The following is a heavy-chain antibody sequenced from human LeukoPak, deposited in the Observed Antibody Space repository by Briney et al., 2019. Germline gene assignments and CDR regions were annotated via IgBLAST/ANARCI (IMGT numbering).Heavy chain of an antibody. CDR1: GFTFNSYA. CDR2: ISGSGGST. D-gene: IGHD3-10*01. J-gene: IGHJ4*02. Sequence: PGGSLRLSCAASGFTFNSYAMSWVRQAPGKGLEWVSGISGSGGSTYYADSVKGRFTISRDNSKNTLYLQMNSLRAEDTAVYYCAKAGYYYGSGRCYFDYWGQGTLVTVAS. V-gene: IGHV3-23*01. CDR3: AKAGYYYGSGRCYFDY.